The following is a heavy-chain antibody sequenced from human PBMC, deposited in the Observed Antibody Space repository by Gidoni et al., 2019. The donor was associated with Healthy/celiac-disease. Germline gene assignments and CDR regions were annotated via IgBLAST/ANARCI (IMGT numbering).Heavy chain of an antibody. D-gene: IGHD6-13*01. CDR1: GGPFSSYA. CDR3: ARVGSSSWLYYFDY. CDR2: IIPIYGTA. V-gene: IGHV1-69*01. Sequence: QVQLVQYGAGVKKPGSSVQVSCQDSGGPFSSYASRWVRQAPGQGLEWKGGIIPIYGTANYAQKFQGRVTITADESTSTAYMELSSLRSEDTAVYYCARVGSSSWLYYFDYWGQGTLVTVSS. J-gene: IGHJ4*02.